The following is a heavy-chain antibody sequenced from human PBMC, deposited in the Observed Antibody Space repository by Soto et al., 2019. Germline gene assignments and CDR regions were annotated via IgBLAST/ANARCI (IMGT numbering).Heavy chain of an antibody. Sequence: QVHLVESGGGVAQPGRSLRLSCVASGFTFDTYGRHWVRQAPGKGLQWVALISYEGSNTYYADSVRGRFTISRDNSKNTLYLQINALRPEDTGVYYCARVTPGNNLYYFSGLDVWGQGTSVTVSS. D-gene: IGHD1-1*01. CDR2: ISYEGSNT. CDR1: GFTFDTYG. V-gene: IGHV3-30-3*01. CDR3: ARVTPGNNLYYFSGLDV. J-gene: IGHJ6*02.